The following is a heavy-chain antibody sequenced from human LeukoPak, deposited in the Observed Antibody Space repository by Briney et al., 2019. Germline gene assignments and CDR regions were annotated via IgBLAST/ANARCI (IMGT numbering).Heavy chain of an antibody. CDR2: IYYSENT. CDR3: ARHQNRDGYNPRPFDY. Sequence: PGGSLRLSCAASGFTFNNYWMSWVRQPPGKGLEWVGSIYYSENTYYNPSLKSRVTISVDTSKNQFSLKLSSVIAADTAVYYCARHQNRDGYNPRPFDYWGQGILVTVSS. CDR1: GFTFNNYW. D-gene: IGHD5-24*01. J-gene: IGHJ4*02. V-gene: IGHV4-39*01.